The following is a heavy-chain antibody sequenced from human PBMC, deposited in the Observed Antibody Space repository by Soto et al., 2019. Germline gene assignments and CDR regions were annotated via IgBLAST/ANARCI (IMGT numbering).Heavy chain of an antibody. V-gene: IGHV4-34*01. CDR1: GGSFSGYF. CDR3: ARMYSSGSGWFHP. Sequence: SETLSLTCAVYGGSFSGYFWSWIRPPPGKGLEWIGEINHSGSTKYNPSLKSRVTISLDTSKNQFSLNLYSVTAADTARYYCARMYSSGSGWFHPWGQGTLVTVSS. J-gene: IGHJ5*02. CDR2: INHSGST. D-gene: IGHD6-19*01.